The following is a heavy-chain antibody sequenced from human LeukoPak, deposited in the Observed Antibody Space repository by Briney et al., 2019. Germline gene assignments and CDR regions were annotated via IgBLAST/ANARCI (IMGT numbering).Heavy chain of an antibody. D-gene: IGHD3-22*01. J-gene: IGHJ1*01. CDR2: ISGSGGST. CDR3: AKDSSGSFSYGYFQH. Sequence: GGSLRLSCAASGFTFSSNAMNWVRQAPGKGLEWVSGISGSGGSTYYADSVKGRFTISRDSSKNTLYLQMNSLGAEDTAVYYCAKDSSGSFSYGYFQHWGQGTLVTVSS. CDR1: GFTFSSNA. V-gene: IGHV3-23*01.